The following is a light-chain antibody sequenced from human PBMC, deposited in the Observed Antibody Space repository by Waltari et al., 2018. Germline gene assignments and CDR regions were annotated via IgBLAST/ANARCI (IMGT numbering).Light chain of an antibody. J-gene: IGLJ2*01. CDR2: EVS. Sequence: QSALTQPPSASGSPGQSVPISCTGTSSAVGSYNHVSWYQKHPGKAPTLMIYEVSTRPSGVPDRFSGSKSGNTASLTVSGLQAEDETDYYCSSYAGRNNLVFGGGTKLTVL. CDR1: SSAVGSYNH. V-gene: IGLV2-8*01. CDR3: SSYAGRNNLV.